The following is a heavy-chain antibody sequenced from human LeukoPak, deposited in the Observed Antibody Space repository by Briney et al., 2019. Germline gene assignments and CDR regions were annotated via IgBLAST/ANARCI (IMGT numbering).Heavy chain of an antibody. Sequence: GGSLRLSCAASGFTFSSYWMSWVRQAPGKGLEWVSAISGSGGSTYYADSVKGRFTISRDNSKNTLYLQMNSLRAEDTAVYYCAGEYYDILTGYYKGYFQHWGQGTLVTVSS. D-gene: IGHD3-9*01. CDR1: GFTFSSYW. CDR3: AGEYYDILTGYYKGYFQH. CDR2: ISGSGGST. V-gene: IGHV3-23*01. J-gene: IGHJ1*01.